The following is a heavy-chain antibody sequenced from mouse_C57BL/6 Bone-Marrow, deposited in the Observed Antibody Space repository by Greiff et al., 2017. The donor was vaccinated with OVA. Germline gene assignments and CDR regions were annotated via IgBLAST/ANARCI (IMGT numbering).Heavy chain of an antibody. CDR3: ASDEELCDGYYPWFAY. J-gene: IGHJ3*01. CDR1: GYTFTEYT. V-gene: IGHV1-62-2*01. CDR2: FYPGSGSI. Sequence: VQLQQSGAELVKPGASVKLSCKASGYTFTEYTIHWVKQRSGQGLEWIGWFYPGSGSIKYNEKFKDKATLTADKSSSTVYMELSRLTSEDSTVYFCASDEELCDGYYPWFAYWGQGTLVTVSA. D-gene: IGHD2-3*01.